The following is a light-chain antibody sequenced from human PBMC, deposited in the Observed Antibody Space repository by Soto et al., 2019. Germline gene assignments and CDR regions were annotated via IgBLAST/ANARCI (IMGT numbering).Light chain of an antibody. J-gene: IGKJ4*01. CDR1: QSVSSSY. CDR2: GAS. Sequence: EIVLTQSPGTLSLSPGERATLSCRASQSVSSSYLAWYQQRPGQAPRLLIYGASSRATGIPDRFSGSGSGTDFTLTISRLEPEDFAVYYCQQNGSSFTFGGGTKVEI. CDR3: QQNGSSFT. V-gene: IGKV3-20*01.